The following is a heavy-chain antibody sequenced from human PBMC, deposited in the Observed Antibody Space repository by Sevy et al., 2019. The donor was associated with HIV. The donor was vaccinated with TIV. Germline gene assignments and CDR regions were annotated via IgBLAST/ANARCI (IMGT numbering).Heavy chain of an antibody. D-gene: IGHD2-8*01. J-gene: IGHJ3*02. CDR2: IKQDGSEK. CDR3: AREPLRTNGAFDI. Sequence: GGSLRLSCAASGFTFSSYWMSWVRQAPGKGLEWVANIKQDGSEKYYVDSVKGRFTISRDNAKNSLYLQMNSLRAKDTAVYYCAREPLRTNGAFDIWGQGTMVTVSS. CDR1: GFTFSSYW. V-gene: IGHV3-7*01.